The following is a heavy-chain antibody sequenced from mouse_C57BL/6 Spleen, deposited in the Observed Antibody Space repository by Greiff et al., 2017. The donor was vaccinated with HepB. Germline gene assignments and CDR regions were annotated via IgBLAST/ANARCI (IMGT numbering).Heavy chain of an antibody. CDR1: GYTFTSYW. J-gene: IGHJ1*03. CDR2: IDPSDSYT. V-gene: IGHV1-50*01. D-gene: IGHD2-13*01. Sequence: QVQLKQSGAELVKPGASVKLSCKASGYTFTSYWMQWVKQRPGQGLEWIGEIDPSDSYTNYNQKFKGKATLTVDTSSSTAYMQLSSLTSEDSAVYYCAPRRLQGYFDVWGTGTTVTVSS. CDR3: APRRLQGYFDV.